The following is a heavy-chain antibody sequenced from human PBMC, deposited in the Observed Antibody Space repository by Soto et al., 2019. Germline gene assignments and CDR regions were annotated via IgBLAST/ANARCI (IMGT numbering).Heavy chain of an antibody. Sequence: QVQLVESGGGVVQPGRSLRLSCAASGFTFSSYGMHWVRQAPGKGLEWVAVISYDGSNKYYADSVKGRFTISRDNSKNTLYLQMNSLRAEDTAVYYCAKDGSGCSSTSCLGDWFDPWGQGTLVTVSS. D-gene: IGHD2-2*01. V-gene: IGHV3-30*18. CDR3: AKDGSGCSSTSCLGDWFDP. CDR1: GFTFSSYG. J-gene: IGHJ5*02. CDR2: ISYDGSNK.